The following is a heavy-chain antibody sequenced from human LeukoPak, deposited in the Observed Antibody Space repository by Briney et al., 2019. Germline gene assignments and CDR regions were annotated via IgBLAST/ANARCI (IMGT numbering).Heavy chain of an antibody. Sequence: ASVKVSCKASGYTFTSYGISWVRQAPGQGLEWMGWISAYNGNTNYAQKLQGRVAMTTDTSTSTAYMELRSLRSDDTAVYYCARVGGDQYYYDSSGYPLVSDYWGQGALVTVSS. J-gene: IGHJ4*02. CDR3: ARVGGDQYYYDSSGYPLVSDY. D-gene: IGHD3-22*01. CDR1: GYTFTSYG. CDR2: ISAYNGNT. V-gene: IGHV1-18*01.